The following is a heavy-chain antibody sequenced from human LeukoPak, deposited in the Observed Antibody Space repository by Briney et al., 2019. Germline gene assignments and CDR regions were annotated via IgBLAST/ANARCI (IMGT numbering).Heavy chain of an antibody. CDR2: ASYDGSNK. D-gene: IGHD2-15*01. J-gene: IGHJ6*02. CDR3: AKDLSGLRSCPIRRCYYAMDV. V-gene: IGHV3-30*18. CDR1: EFTFSSYG. Sequence: GGSLRLSCAASEFTFSSYGMHWVRQAPGKGLEWVAVASYDGSNKYYADSVKGRFTTSRDNPKNTLYLQMDSLRAEDTAVHYCAKDLSGLRSCPIRRCYYAMDVWGQGTTVTVSS.